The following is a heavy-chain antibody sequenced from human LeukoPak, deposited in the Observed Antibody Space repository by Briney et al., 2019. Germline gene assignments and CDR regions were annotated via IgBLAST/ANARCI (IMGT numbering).Heavy chain of an antibody. CDR1: GFSLSTYA. J-gene: IGHJ6*03. Sequence: GSLRLSCAASGFSLSTYALSWVRQAPGGGLEWVAAISGSGDKTYHADSVKGRFTISKDNSENRLSLQMDSLRAEDTAVYFCAKDATAWWYHRAYMNVWGKGTTVTVSS. V-gene: IGHV3-23*01. D-gene: IGHD2-15*01. CDR2: ISGSGDKT. CDR3: AKDATAWWYHRAYMNV.